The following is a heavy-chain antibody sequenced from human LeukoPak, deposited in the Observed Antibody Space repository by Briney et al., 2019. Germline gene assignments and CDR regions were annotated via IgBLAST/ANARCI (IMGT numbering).Heavy chain of an antibody. J-gene: IGHJ5*02. Sequence: GASVKVSCKASGYTFTSYYMHWVRQAPGQGLEGMGVINPSGGSTSYAQKFQGRVTMTRDTSTSTVYMELSSLRSEDTAVYYCARGGEALWFGELNWFDPWGQGTLVTVSS. V-gene: IGHV1-46*01. CDR3: ARGGEALWFGELNWFDP. D-gene: IGHD3-10*01. CDR2: INPSGGST. CDR1: GYTFTSYY.